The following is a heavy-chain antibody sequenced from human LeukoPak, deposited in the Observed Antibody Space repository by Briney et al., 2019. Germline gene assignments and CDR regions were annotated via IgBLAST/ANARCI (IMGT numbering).Heavy chain of an antibody. CDR1: GFTFSSYS. CDR2: ISSSSSYI. D-gene: IGHD4-17*01. V-gene: IGHV3-21*01. CDR3: ARDYGSATVTTTHAGYFDY. J-gene: IGHJ4*02. Sequence: GGSLRLSCAASGFTFSSYSMNWVRQAPGKGLEWVSSISSSSSYIYYADSVKGRFTISRDNAKNSLYLQMNSLRAEDTAVYYCARDYGSATVTTTHAGYFDYWGQGTLVTVSS.